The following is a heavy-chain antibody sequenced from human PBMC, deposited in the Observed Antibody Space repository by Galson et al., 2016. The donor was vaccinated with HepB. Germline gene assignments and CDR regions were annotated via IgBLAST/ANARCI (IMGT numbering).Heavy chain of an antibody. CDR3: ARWAGFAKDLWSGPFDY. Sequence: SVKVSCKASGGTFRNYAISWVRQAPGQGLGWMGWIIPMFVKAKYAEKFQGRVTITADESTSTAYMELRSVRSGDAAVYYCARWAGFAKDLWSGPFDYWGQGTWVTVS. J-gene: IGHJ4*02. CDR2: IIPMFVKA. CDR1: GGTFRNYA. V-gene: IGHV1-69*13. D-gene: IGHD3-10*01.